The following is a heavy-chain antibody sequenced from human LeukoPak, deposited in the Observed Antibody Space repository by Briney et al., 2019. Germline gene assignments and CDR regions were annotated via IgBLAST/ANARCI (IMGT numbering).Heavy chain of an antibody. D-gene: IGHD2-15*01. CDR1: GGSFSDYY. Sequence: SETLSLTCAVYGGSFSDYYWSWIRHPPGKGLEWFGYIHYSGSTNQNPSLRSQVRISGDTSKYHFSLKLSCVTAADRAVYFFALYYCPGDRCSHFDWWGQGILVSVSS. J-gene: IGHJ4*02. CDR2: IHYSGST. V-gene: IGHV4-59*08. CDR3: ALYYCPGDRCSHFDW.